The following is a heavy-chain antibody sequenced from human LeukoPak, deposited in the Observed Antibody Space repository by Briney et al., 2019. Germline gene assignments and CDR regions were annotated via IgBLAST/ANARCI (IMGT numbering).Heavy chain of an antibody. CDR2: IYYSGST. Sequence: SQTLPLTCTVSGGSISSGDYYWSWIRQPPGKGLEWVGYIYYSGSTYYNPSLKSRVTISVDTSKNQFSLKLSSVTAADTAVYYCARDWSSPVTYYDISPAFDIWGQGTMVTVSS. CDR1: GGSISSGDYY. CDR3: ARDWSSPVTYYDISPAFDI. V-gene: IGHV4-30-4*08. D-gene: IGHD3-9*01. J-gene: IGHJ3*02.